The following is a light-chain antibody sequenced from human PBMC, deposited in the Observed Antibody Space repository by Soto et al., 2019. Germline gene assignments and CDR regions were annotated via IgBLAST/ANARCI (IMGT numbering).Light chain of an antibody. J-gene: IGKJ1*01. CDR3: QYCAISAGT. CDR2: GAS. V-gene: IGKV3-20*01. Sequence: IVLTQSPDTLSLSPGERATLSCRASQSVRDTYLAWYQQKPGQAPSLLIYGASNRATGVPDRFSGSGSGTDFALTISRLEPEDFALYYCQYCAISAGTFGPGTKVEIK. CDR1: QSVRDTY.